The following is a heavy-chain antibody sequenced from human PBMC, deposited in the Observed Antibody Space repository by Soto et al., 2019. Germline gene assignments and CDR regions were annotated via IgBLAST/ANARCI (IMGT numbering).Heavy chain of an antibody. CDR3: ARETDCSSTSCYNYYYGMDV. CDR2: IYHSGST. Sequence: SETLSLTCAVSGGSISSSNWWSWVRQPPGKGLEWIGEIYHSGSTNYNPSLKSRVTISVDKSKNQFSLKLSSVTAADTAVYYCARETDCSSTSCYNYYYGMDVWGQGTTVT. V-gene: IGHV4-4*02. CDR1: GGSISSSNW. D-gene: IGHD2-2*02. J-gene: IGHJ6*02.